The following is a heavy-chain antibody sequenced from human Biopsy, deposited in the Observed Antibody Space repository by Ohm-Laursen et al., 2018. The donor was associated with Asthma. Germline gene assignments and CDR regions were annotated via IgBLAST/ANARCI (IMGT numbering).Heavy chain of an antibody. D-gene: IGHD3-22*01. J-gene: IGHJ4*02. CDR2: IHHSGTS. V-gene: IGHV4-31*03. CDR3: ARIPRRSGSYFVDY. Sequence: SDTLSLTRTVSGDSITSGGCCWNWIRQHPGKVLEWIGYIHHSGTSYSNPSLKSRVSFSRDTSKNQFSLRLSSVTAADTAMYYCARIPRRSGSYFVDYWGQGTLVTVSS. CDR1: GDSITSGGCC.